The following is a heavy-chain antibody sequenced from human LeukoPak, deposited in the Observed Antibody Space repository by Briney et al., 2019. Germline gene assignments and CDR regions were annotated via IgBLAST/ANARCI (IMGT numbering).Heavy chain of an antibody. CDR1: GFTFNSYA. Sequence: PGGSLRLSCSASGFTFNSYAMHWVCQAPGKGPEYVSGISTNGVSTYYADSVKDRFTISRDNSKNTLYLQMSSLRAEDTAVYYCVKDRYSYGSGSYLAWGQGTLVTVSS. CDR3: VKDRYSYGSGSYLA. D-gene: IGHD3-10*01. CDR2: ISTNGVST. V-gene: IGHV3-64D*06. J-gene: IGHJ5*02.